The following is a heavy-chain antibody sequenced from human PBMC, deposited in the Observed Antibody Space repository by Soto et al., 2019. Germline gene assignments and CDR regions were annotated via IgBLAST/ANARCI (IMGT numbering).Heavy chain of an antibody. V-gene: IGHV4-31*03. CDR1: GGSISSGGYY. CDR3: ARIIPYSVTTLYFDY. J-gene: IGHJ4*02. D-gene: IGHD4-17*01. Sequence: TLSLTCTVSGGSISSGGYYWSWIRQHPGKGLEWIGYIYYSGSTYYNPSLKSRVTISVDTSKNQFSLKLSSVTAADTAVYYCARIIPYSVTTLYFDYWGQGTLVTVSS. CDR2: IYYSGST.